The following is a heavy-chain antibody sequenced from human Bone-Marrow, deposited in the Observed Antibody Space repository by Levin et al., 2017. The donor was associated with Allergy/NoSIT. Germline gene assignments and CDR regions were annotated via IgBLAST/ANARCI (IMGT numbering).Heavy chain of an antibody. Sequence: SLTTSGVGVGWIRQTPGKALEWLALIYWDDDKAYNPSLKSRLTVTKDTSKNQVVLTMANMDPVDAGTYLCAHKFMGGIGIAFDSWGQGTLVTVSS. CDR3: AHKFMGGIGIAFDS. D-gene: IGHD1-26*01. CDR2: IYWDDDK. V-gene: IGHV2-5*02. J-gene: IGHJ4*02. CDR1: SLTTSGVG.